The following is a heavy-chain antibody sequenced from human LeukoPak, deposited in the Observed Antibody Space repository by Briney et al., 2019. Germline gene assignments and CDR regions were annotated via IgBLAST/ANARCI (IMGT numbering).Heavy chain of an antibody. CDR3: ARKRIAIDY. V-gene: IGHV3-48*04. D-gene: IGHD6-13*01. Sequence: QPGGSLRLSCAASGFTFSSYSMNWVRQAPGKGLEWVSYISSSSSTIYYADSVKGRFTISRDNAKNPLYLQMNSLRAEDTAVYYCARKRIAIDYWGQGTLVTVSS. CDR2: ISSSSSTI. J-gene: IGHJ4*02. CDR1: GFTFSSYS.